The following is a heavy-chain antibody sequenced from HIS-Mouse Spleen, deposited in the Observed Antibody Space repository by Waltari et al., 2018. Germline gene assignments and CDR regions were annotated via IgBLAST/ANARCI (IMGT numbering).Heavy chain of an antibody. CDR3: AKDTSGSYSDY. D-gene: IGHD1-26*01. CDR2: ISYDGSNK. Sequence: QVQLVESGGGVVQPGRYLRLSFAASGFTLISYGMHWVRQAPGKGLEWVAVISYDGSNKYYADSVKGRFTISRDNSKNTLYLQMNSLRAEDTAVYYCAKDTSGSYSDYWGQGTLVTVSS. J-gene: IGHJ4*02. CDR1: GFTLISYG. V-gene: IGHV3-30*18.